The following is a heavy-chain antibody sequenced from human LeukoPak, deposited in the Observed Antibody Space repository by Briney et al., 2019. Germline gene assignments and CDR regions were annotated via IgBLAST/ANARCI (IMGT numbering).Heavy chain of an antibody. CDR1: GDSIRNYY. CDR3: ASSYTSDWSYYFHY. V-gene: IGHV4-59*08. Sequence: SETLSLTCTVSGDSIRNYYWNWIRQPPGKGLEWVGYISYIGSTTYNPSLDGRVTISLDTSKNQFSLKLRSVTAADTAVYYCASSYTSDWSYYFHYWGQGALVTVSS. CDR2: ISYIGST. D-gene: IGHD6-19*01. J-gene: IGHJ4*02.